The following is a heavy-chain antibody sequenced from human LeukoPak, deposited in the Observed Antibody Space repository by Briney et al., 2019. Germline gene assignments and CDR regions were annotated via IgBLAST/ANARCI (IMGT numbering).Heavy chain of an antibody. CDR1: GFTFSSYA. V-gene: IGHV3-23*01. CDR3: AKDRTGLYSSWN. CDR2: ISGSGGST. Sequence: SGGSLRLSCAASGFTFSSYAMSWVRQAPGKGLEWVSAISGSGGSTYYADSVKGRFTISGDNSKNTLYLQMNSLRAEDTAVYYCAKDRTGLYSSWNWGQGTLVTVSS. D-gene: IGHD6-6*01. J-gene: IGHJ4*02.